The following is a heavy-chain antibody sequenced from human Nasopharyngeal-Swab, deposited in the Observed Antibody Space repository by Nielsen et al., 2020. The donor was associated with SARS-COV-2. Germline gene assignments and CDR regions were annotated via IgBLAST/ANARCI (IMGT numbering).Heavy chain of an antibody. V-gene: IGHV3-21*01. CDR3: ARDDGQWLNPVYYFDY. CDR1: GFTFSSYS. J-gene: IGHJ4*02. CDR2: ISSSSSYI. Sequence: GESLKISCAASGFTFSSYSMNWVRQAPGKGLEWVSSISSSSSYIYYADSVKGRFTIPRDNAKNSLYLQMNSLRAEDTAVYYCARDDGQWLNPVYYFDYWGQGTLVTVSS. D-gene: IGHD6-19*01.